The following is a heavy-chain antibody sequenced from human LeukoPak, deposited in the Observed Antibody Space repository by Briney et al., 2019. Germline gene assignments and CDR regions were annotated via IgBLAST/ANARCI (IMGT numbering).Heavy chain of an antibody. CDR3: TRDRDGMDL. J-gene: IGHJ6*02. CDR2: IRYDGSNK. CDR1: GFIFSSFG. V-gene: IGHV3-30*02. Sequence: PGGSLRLSCAASGFIFSSFGMHWVRQAPGKGLEWVALIRYDGSNKYYVDSVKGRFTISRDNSKNTLYLQMNSLRAEDMAVYYCTRDRDGMDLWGQGTTVTVSS.